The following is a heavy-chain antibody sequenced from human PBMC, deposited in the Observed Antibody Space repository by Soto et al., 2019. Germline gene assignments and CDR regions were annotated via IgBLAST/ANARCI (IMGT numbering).Heavy chain of an antibody. V-gene: IGHV3-48*03. D-gene: IGHD2-8*01. CDR3: ARDLMGYAMDV. CDR2: ISSASSAI. J-gene: IGHJ6*02. CDR1: GFTFSSYH. Sequence: GSLRLSCAASGFTFSSYHMDWVRQAPGKGLEWVSYISSASSAIYYADSVKGRFTISRDNAKNSLFLQMNSLRADDTAVYYCARDLMGYAMDVWGQGTTVTVSS.